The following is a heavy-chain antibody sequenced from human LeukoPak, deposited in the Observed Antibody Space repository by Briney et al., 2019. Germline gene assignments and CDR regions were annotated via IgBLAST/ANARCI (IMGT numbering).Heavy chain of an antibody. V-gene: IGHV3-23*01. CDR1: GFTFSIYT. CDR3: AKDGHCPGALCPTQIAVAGYNDN. D-gene: IGHD6-19*01. CDR2: INYNGDNK. J-gene: IGHJ4*02. Sequence: PGGSRRLSCAASGFTFSIYTMNWVRQAPGKGLEWVSIINYNGDNKYYADSVQGRFTISRDNSKNTVYLQMNSLRAEDTAIYYCAKDGHCPGALCPTQIAVAGYNDNWGQGTLVTVSS.